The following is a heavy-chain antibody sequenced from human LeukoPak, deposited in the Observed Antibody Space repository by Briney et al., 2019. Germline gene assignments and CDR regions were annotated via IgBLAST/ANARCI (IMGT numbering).Heavy chain of an antibody. Sequence: GGSVRLSCAASGLTFSSYEMNWVRQAPGKGLEWGSYISSSGSNIYYADSVKGRFTISRDNAKNSLYLQMNSLRAEDTAVYYCAELGITMIGGVWGKGTTVSISS. CDR2: ISSSGSNI. J-gene: IGHJ6*04. D-gene: IGHD3-10*02. CDR1: GLTFSSYE. V-gene: IGHV3-48*03. CDR3: AELGITMIGGV.